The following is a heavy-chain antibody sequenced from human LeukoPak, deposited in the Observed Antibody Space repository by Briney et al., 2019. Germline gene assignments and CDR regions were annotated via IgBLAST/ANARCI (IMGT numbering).Heavy chain of an antibody. Sequence: GASVKVSCKASGYTFTGYYMHWVRQAPGQGLEWMGWINPNSGGTNYAQKFQGRVTMTRDTSISTAYMELSRLRSDDTAVYYCARENSAARPSFDYWGQGTLVTVSS. V-gene: IGHV1-2*02. J-gene: IGHJ4*02. CDR1: GYTFTGYY. CDR3: ARENSAARPSFDY. D-gene: IGHD6-6*01. CDR2: INPNSGGT.